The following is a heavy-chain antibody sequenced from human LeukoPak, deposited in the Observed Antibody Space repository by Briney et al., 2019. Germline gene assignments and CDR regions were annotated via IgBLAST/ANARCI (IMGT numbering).Heavy chain of an antibody. CDR2: IRYDGSNK. CDR3: AKDLYGSGSLPFAFDI. D-gene: IGHD3-10*01. CDR1: GFTFSSYG. J-gene: IGHJ3*02. Sequence: GGSLRLSCASSGFTFSSYGMHWVRQAPGKGLEWVTFIRYDGSNKYYADSVKGRFTISRDNSKNTLYLQMNSLRAEDTAVYYCAKDLYGSGSLPFAFDIWGQGTMVTVS. V-gene: IGHV3-30*02.